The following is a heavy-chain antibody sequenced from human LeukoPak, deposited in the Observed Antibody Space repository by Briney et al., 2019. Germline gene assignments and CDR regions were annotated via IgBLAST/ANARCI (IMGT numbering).Heavy chain of an antibody. D-gene: IGHD3-22*01. J-gene: IGHJ3*02. V-gene: IGHV4-31*03. Sequence: SQTLSLTCTVSGGSISSGDYYWSWIRQHPGKGLEWIGYIYYSGSTYYNPSLKSRVTISVDTSKNQFSLKLSSVTAADTAVYYCARGLPITMIVVVLRGPFDIWGQGTMVTVSS. CDR1: GGSISSGDYY. CDR3: ARGLPITMIVVVLRGPFDI. CDR2: IYYSGST.